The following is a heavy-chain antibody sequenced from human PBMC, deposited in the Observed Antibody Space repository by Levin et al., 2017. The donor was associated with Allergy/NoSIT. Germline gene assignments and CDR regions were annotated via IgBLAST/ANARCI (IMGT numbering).Heavy chain of an antibody. CDR2: IYPGDSDT. CDR1: GSSFTSYW. V-gene: IGHV5-51*01. D-gene: IGHD6-13*01. Sequence: PGGSLRLSCKGSGSSFTSYWIGWVRQMPGKGLEWMGIIYPGDSDTRYSPSFQGQVTISADKSISTAYLQWSSLKASDTAMYYCARGEAGTGAAAGYDAFDIWGQGTMVTVSS. CDR3: ARGEAGTGAAAGYDAFDI. J-gene: IGHJ3*02.